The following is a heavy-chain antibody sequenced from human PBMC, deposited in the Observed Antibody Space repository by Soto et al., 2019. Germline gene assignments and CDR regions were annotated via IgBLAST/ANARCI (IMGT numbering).Heavy chain of an antibody. D-gene: IGHD2-21*01. Sequence: PGGSLRLSCAASGFTFSSYWMHWVRQAPGKGLEWVSRMNMDGNRISYVDSVKGRCTISRDNAKNTFYMEMNSARVEDTAAYYCVRGDGDRYDGHGYLGRHWGQGSLVTVSS. J-gene: IGHJ4*02. V-gene: IGHV3-74*01. CDR3: VRGDGDRYDGHGYLGRH. CDR1: GFTFSSYW. CDR2: MNMDGNRI.